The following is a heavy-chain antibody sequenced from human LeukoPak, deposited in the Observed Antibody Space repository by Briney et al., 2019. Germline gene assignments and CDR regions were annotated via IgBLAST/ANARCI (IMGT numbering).Heavy chain of an antibody. D-gene: IGHD2-15*01. CDR1: GFTFSSYT. V-gene: IGHV3-23*01. Sequence: GGSLRLSCAASGFTFSSYTMTWVRQAPGKGLEWVSTIGGSASGTFYADSVKGRFTISRDKSKNTLYLQMNSLRAEDTAVYYCAKGGDGSYYSRADCWGQGTLVTVSS. J-gene: IGHJ4*02. CDR3: AKGGDGSYYSRADC. CDR2: IGGSASGT.